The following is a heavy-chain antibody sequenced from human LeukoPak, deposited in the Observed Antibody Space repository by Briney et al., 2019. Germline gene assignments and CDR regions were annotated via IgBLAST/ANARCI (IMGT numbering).Heavy chain of an antibody. J-gene: IGHJ4*02. D-gene: IGHD3-10*01. CDR1: GFTFSSYW. CDR3: ATAYYYATAD. CDR2: IKQDGSEK. Sequence: GSLRLSRATSGFTFSSYWMSWGRQAPGKGVEWVANIKQDGSEKYYVDSVKGRFTISRDNAKNSLYLQMNSLRAEDTAVYYCATAYYYATADWGQGTLVTVSS. V-gene: IGHV3-7*01.